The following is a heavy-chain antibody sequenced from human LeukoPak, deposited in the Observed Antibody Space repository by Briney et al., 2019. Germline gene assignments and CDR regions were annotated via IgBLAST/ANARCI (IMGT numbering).Heavy chain of an antibody. V-gene: IGHV1-18*01. Sequence: ASVKVSCKASGYTFTSYGISWVRQAPGQGLEWMGWISAYNGNTNYAQKLQGRVTMTRDTSISTAYMELSRLRSDDTAVYYCARDNSRLPHVYWGQGTLVTVSS. CDR3: ARDNSRLPHVY. J-gene: IGHJ4*02. CDR1: GYTFTSYG. CDR2: ISAYNGNT.